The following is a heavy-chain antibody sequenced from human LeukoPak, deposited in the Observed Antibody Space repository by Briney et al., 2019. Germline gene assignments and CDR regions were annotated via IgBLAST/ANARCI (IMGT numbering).Heavy chain of an antibody. CDR1: GXTFSSYA. CDR3: AKGSYCSGGSCYSVDYYYYGMDV. V-gene: IGHV3-23*01. D-gene: IGHD2-15*01. Sequence: PGGSLRLSCAASGXTFSSYAMSWVRQAPGKGREWVSAISGSGGSTYYADSVKGRFTISRDNSKNTLYLQMNSLRAEDTAVYYCAKGSYCSGGSCYSVDYYYYGMDVWGQGTTVTVSS. J-gene: IGHJ6*02. CDR2: ISGSGGST.